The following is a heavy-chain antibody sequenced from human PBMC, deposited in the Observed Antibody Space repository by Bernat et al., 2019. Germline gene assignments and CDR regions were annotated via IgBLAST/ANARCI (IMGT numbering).Heavy chain of an antibody. CDR2: IYYSGST. CDR1: GGPISSSSYY. CDR3: ARHEYYDFWSGYGMDV. V-gene: IGHV4-39*01. Sequence: QLQLQESGPGLVKPSETLSITCTVSGGPISSSSYYWGWIRQPPGKGLEWIGSIYYSGSTYYNPSLKSRVTISVDTAKNQFSLKLSSVTAADTAVYYCARHEYYDFWSGYGMDVWGQGTTVTVSS. J-gene: IGHJ6*02. D-gene: IGHD3-3*01.